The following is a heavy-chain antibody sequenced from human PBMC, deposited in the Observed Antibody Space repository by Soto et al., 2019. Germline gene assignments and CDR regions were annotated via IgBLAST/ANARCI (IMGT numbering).Heavy chain of an antibody. CDR3: ARAQDSSLAAFDI. D-gene: IGHD6-19*01. Sequence: GGSLRLSCAASGFTFSSYGMHWVRQAPGKGLEWVADISYDGSNKYYADSVKGRFTISRDNAKNSLYLQMNSLRAEDTAVYYCARAQDSSLAAFDIWGQGTMVTVSS. J-gene: IGHJ3*02. CDR2: ISYDGSNK. CDR1: GFTFSSYG. V-gene: IGHV3-30*03.